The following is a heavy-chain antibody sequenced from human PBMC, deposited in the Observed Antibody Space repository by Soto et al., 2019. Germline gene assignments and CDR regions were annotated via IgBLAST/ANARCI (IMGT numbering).Heavy chain of an antibody. CDR1: GGSLSSGDYY. J-gene: IGHJ5*02. CDR2: IYYSGST. V-gene: IGHV4-30-4*01. D-gene: IGHD2-8*01. CDR3: ASSGYCTNGVCYTLFDP. Sequence: PSETLSLTCTVSGGSLSSGDYYWSWLRQPPGKGLEWIGYIYYSGSTYYNPSLKSRVTISVDTSKNQFSLKLSSVTAADTAVYYCASSGYCTNGVCYTLFDPRGQGTLVTVSS.